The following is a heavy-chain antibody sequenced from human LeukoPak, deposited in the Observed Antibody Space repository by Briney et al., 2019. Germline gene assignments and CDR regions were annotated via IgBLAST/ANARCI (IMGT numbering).Heavy chain of an antibody. CDR1: GGTFSSYA. V-gene: IGHV1-69*04. Sequence: SVKVSCKASGGTFSSYAISWVRQAPGQGLEWMGRIIPILGIANYAQKFQGRVTITADKSTSTAYMELSSLRSEDTAVYYCARDPLGSGYHYWGQGTLVTVSS. J-gene: IGHJ4*02. D-gene: IGHD6-19*01. CDR2: IIPILGIA. CDR3: ARDPLGSGYHY.